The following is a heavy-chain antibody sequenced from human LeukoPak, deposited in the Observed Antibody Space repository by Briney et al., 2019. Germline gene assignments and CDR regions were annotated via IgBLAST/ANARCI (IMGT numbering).Heavy chain of an antibody. CDR3: ARGFSCSSTNCQGADY. Sequence: GGSLRLSCAASGFTFNDHSMSWIRQAPGKGLEWVSYITSSGSTIYYADSVKGRFTISRDNAKNSLYLQMNSLRAEDTAMYYCARGFSCSSTNCQGADYWGQGTLVTVSS. D-gene: IGHD2-2*01. CDR2: ITSSGSTI. CDR1: GFTFNDHS. V-gene: IGHV3-11*01. J-gene: IGHJ4*02.